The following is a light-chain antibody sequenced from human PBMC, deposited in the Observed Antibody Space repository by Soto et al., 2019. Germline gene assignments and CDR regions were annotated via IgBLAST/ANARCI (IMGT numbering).Light chain of an antibody. CDR2: GAS. CDR3: QDYCSSPNT. V-gene: IGKV3-20*01. Sequence: EIVLTQSPGTLSLSPGERATLSCRASQSVSSNYLAWYQQKPGQAPRLVIYGASSRATGIPDRFRGSGSGADFKLTISRLEPEDGAVYHCQDYCSSPNTFGQGTRLEIK. J-gene: IGKJ5*01. CDR1: QSVSSNY.